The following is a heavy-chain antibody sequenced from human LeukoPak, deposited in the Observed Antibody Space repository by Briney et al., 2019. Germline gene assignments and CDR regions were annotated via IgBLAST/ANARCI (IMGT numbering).Heavy chain of an antibody. D-gene: IGHD6-19*01. CDR3: AGASNIRYPYSSGWYDY. Sequence: SETLSLTCTVSGGSISSSYWSWIRQPPGKGLEWIGNIYYSGSTNYNPSLKSRVTISVDTSKNQVSLKLSSVTAADTAVYCCAGASNIRYPYSSGWYDYWGQGTLVTVSS. V-gene: IGHV4-59*01. J-gene: IGHJ4*02. CDR2: IYYSGST. CDR1: GGSISSSY.